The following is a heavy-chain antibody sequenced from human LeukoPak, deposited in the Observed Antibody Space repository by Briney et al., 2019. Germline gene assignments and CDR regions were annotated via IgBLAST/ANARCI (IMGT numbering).Heavy chain of an antibody. J-gene: IGHJ5*02. CDR1: ARSISSYY. D-gene: IGHD5-12*01. CDR3: ARTGNSGHDFNRGSGYNWFDP. CDR2: IYYSGST. Sequence: SETLSLTCTVSARSISSYYWSWLRQPPGKGLEWIGYIYYSGSTNYNPSLTSRATISVDTSKNQSSLTLSSVTAADTAVYYCARTGNSGHDFNRGSGYNWFDPWGQGTLVTVSS. V-gene: IGHV4-59*01.